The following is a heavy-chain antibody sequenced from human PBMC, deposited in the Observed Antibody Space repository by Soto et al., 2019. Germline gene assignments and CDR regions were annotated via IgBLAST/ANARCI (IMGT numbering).Heavy chain of an antibody. V-gene: IGHV3-30*18. CDR3: AKESSMVRGVMWYYGMDV. CDR1: GFTFSSYG. Sequence: GGSLRLSCAASGFTFSSYGMHWVRQAPGKGLEWVAVISYDGSNKYYADSVKGRFTISRDNSKNTLYLQMNSLRAEDTAVYYCAKESSMVRGVMWYYGMDVWGQGTTVTVSS. J-gene: IGHJ6*02. D-gene: IGHD3-10*01. CDR2: ISYDGSNK.